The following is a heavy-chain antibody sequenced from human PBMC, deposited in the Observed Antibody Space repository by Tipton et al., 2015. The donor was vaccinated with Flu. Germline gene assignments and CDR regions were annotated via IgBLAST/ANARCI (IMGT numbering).Heavy chain of an antibody. CDR1: GYNFPTNW. CDR2: IYPSDSDT. V-gene: IGHV5-51*01. CDR3: GRQSANCSGGYCYSESYFQH. Sequence: QSGPEVKEPGESLKISCKASGYNFPTNWIGWVRQMPGKGLEWMGIIYPSDSDTRYSPSFQGQVTISADKSISTAYLQWSSLKASDTAMYYCGRQSANCSGGYCYSESYFQHWGQGTLVTVSS. D-gene: IGHD2-15*01. J-gene: IGHJ1*01.